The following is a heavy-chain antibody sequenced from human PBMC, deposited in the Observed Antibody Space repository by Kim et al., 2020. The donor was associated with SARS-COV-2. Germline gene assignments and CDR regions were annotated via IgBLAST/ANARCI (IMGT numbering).Heavy chain of an antibody. V-gene: IGHV3-30*04. Sequence: GGSLRLSCAASGFTFSSYAMHWVRQAPGKGLEWVAVISYDGSNKYYADSVKGRFTIFRDNSKNTLYLQMNSLRAEDTAVYYCARGTMVRGVTNWFDPWGQGTLVTVSS. D-gene: IGHD3-10*01. CDR3: ARGTMVRGVTNWFDP. CDR2: ISYDGSNK. J-gene: IGHJ5*02. CDR1: GFTFSSYA.